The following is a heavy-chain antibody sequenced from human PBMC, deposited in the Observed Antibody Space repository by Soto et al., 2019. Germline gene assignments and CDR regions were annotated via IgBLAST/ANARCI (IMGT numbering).Heavy chain of an antibody. CDR1: GFTFSSYG. J-gene: IGHJ6*02. CDR2: ISYDGSNK. V-gene: IGHV3-30*18. D-gene: IGHD5-12*01. Sequence: GGSLRLSCAASGFTFSSYGMHWVRQAPGKGLEWVAVISYDGSNKYYADSVKGRFTISRDNSKNTLYLQMNSLRAEDTAVYYCAKDLRPRWLQKGSYYYYYGMDVWGQGTTVTVYS. CDR3: AKDLRPRWLQKGSYYYYYGMDV.